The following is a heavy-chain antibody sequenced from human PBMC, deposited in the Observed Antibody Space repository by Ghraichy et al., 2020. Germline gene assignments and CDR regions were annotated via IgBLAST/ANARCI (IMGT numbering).Heavy chain of an antibody. Sequence: GGSLRLSCAASGFTFRSNGMHWVRQTPGKGLEWVAVISYDVKTRYYADFVKGRFTISRDNSKNTLYLQMDSLRPDDTAVYYCAKDQSSGLLDYWGQGTLVTVSS. V-gene: IGHV3-30*18. CDR2: ISYDVKTR. J-gene: IGHJ4*02. CDR1: GFTFRSNG. D-gene: IGHD3-10*01. CDR3: AKDQSSGLLDY.